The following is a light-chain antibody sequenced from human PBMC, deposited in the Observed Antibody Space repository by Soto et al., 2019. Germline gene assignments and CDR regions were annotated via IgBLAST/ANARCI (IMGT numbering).Light chain of an antibody. V-gene: IGLV2-14*03. CDR2: DVS. Sequence: QSVPTQPASVSGSPGQSITISCTGSSSDVGGYNYVSWYQHLPGKAPELMIYDVSNRPSGVSNRFSGSKSGNTASLTISGLQAEDEADYYCNSYTSSGTYVFGTGTKVTVL. CDR1: SSDVGGYNY. J-gene: IGLJ1*01. CDR3: NSYTSSGTYV.